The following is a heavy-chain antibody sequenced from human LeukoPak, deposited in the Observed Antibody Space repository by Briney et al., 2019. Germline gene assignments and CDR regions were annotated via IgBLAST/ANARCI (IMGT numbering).Heavy chain of an antibody. D-gene: IGHD3-9*01. CDR2: IIPIFVTA. CDR3: ARTNYDILTGYYGRFDY. V-gene: IGHV1-69*05. J-gene: IGHJ4*02. CDR1: GGTFSSYA. Sequence: ASVKVSCKASGGTFSSYAISWVRQAPGQGLEWMGRIIPIFVTANYAQKFQGRVTITTDESTSTAYMELSSLRSEDTAVYYCARTNYDILTGYYGRFDYWGQGTLVTVSS.